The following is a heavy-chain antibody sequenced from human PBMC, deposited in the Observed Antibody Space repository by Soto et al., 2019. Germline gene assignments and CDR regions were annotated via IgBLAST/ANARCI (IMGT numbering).Heavy chain of an antibody. D-gene: IGHD6-13*01. Sequence: EVQLLESGGTLVQPGGSLRLSCAASGFTFSSYGMSWVRQAPGKGLEWVSAISSSGGSTYYADSVKGRFTFSRDNSKNTLYLQMNSLRAEDTGVYYCAKGSGSSWYSTWGQGTLVTVSS. CDR2: ISSSGGST. CDR1: GFTFSSYG. V-gene: IGHV3-23*01. J-gene: IGHJ4*02. CDR3: AKGSGSSWYST.